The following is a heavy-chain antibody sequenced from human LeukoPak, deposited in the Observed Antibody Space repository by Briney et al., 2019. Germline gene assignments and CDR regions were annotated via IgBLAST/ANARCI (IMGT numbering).Heavy chain of an antibody. CDR3: ARSEIVVVTAIE. Sequence: EGSLRLSCAASGFTFSSYAMSWVRQAPGKGLEWVSAISGSGGSTYYADSVKGRFTISRDNSKNTLYLQMNSLRAEDTAVYYCARSEIVVVTAIEWGQGTLVTVSS. CDR2: ISGSGGST. D-gene: IGHD2-21*02. CDR1: GFTFSSYA. J-gene: IGHJ4*02. V-gene: IGHV3-23*01.